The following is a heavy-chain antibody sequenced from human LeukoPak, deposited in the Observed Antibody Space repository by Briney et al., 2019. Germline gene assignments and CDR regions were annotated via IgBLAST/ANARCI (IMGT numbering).Heavy chain of an antibody. CDR1: GYTFTSYG. CDR3: ARDSPLHTAMYD. J-gene: IGHJ4*02. CDR2: ISAYNGNT. Sequence: ASVNVSCKASGYTFTSYGISWVRQAPGQGLEWMGWISAYNGNTNYAQKLQGRVTMTTDTSTSTAYMELRSLRSDDTAVYYCARDSPLHTAMYDWGQGTLVTVSS. V-gene: IGHV1-18*01. D-gene: IGHD5-18*01.